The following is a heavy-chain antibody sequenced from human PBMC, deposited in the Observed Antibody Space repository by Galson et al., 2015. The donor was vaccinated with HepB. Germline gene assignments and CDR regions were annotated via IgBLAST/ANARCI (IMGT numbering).Heavy chain of an antibody. Sequence: SLRLSCAASGFTFSSYAMSWVRQAPGKGLEWVSVISGSGPSTYYADSVKGRFTISRDSSKNTLYLQMNGLRAEDTAVYYCAKGGAASTVLTPFDYWGQGTLVTVSS. CDR3: AKGGAASTVLTPFDY. D-gene: IGHD4-23*01. J-gene: IGHJ4*02. V-gene: IGHV3-23*01. CDR1: GFTFSSYA. CDR2: ISGSGPST.